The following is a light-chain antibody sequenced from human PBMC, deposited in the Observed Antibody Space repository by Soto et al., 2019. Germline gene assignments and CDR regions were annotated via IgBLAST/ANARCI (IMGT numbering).Light chain of an antibody. CDR1: QSLLHTNGYTY. CDR3: MQALQTPT. Sequence: EIVMTQSPLSLPVTPGEPASISCRSSQSLLHTNGYTYLDWYLQKPGQSPQVLIYLGSNRASGVPDRFSGSGSGTDFTLTISRVEAEDVGVYYCMQALQTPTFGRGTKVEIK. J-gene: IGKJ1*01. V-gene: IGKV2-28*01. CDR2: LGS.